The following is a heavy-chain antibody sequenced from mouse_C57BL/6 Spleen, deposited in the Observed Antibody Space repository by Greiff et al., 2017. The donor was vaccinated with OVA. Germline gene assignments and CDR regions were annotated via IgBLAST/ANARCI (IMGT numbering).Heavy chain of an antibody. Sequence: QVQLQQSGAELVKPGASVKMSCKASGYTFTSYWITWVKQRPGQGLEWIGDIYPGSGSTNYNEKFKSKATLTVDTSSSTAYMQLSSLTSEDSAVYYCARRGITTVAPDYWGQGTTLTVSS. D-gene: IGHD1-1*01. V-gene: IGHV1-55*01. CDR1: GYTFTSYW. J-gene: IGHJ2*01. CDR2: IYPGSGST. CDR3: ARRGITTVAPDY.